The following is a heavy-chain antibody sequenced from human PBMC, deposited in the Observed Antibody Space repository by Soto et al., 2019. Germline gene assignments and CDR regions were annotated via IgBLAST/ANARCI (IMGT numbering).Heavy chain of an antibody. J-gene: IGHJ5*02. CDR2: IYYSGST. V-gene: IGHV4-39*01. D-gene: IGHD3-9*01. CDR1: GGSISSSSYY. Sequence: SETLSLTCTVSGGSISSSSYYWGWIRQPPGKGLEWIGSIYYSGSTYYNPSLKSRVTISVDTSKNQFSLKLSSVTAADTAVYYCARPRTYYDILTGYARAPWFDPWGQGTLVTVSS. CDR3: ARPRTYYDILTGYARAPWFDP.